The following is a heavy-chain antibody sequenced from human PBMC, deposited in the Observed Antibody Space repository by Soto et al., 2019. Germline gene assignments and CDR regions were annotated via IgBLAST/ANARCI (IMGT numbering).Heavy chain of an antibody. D-gene: IGHD4-17*01. V-gene: IGHV4-34*01. CDR1: GGSFSNYY. J-gene: IGHJ4*02. Sequence: SETLSLTCAVYGGSFSNYYWSWIRQPPGKGLEWIGEINHSGSTNYDPSLKSRVTISVDTSKNQFSLKLSSVTAADTAVYYCARRTSMTTVKPRFDYWGQGTLVTVSS. CDR3: ARRTSMTTVKPRFDY. CDR2: INHSGST.